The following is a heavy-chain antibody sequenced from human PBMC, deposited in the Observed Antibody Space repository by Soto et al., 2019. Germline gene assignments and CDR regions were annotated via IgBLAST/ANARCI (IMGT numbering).Heavy chain of an antibody. CDR3: VKDEVPCSSNTCFYGPFDY. V-gene: IGHV3-48*02. J-gene: IGHJ4*02. CDR2: ISSRISTI. D-gene: IGHD2-2*01. Sequence: PGGSLRLSCAASGFAFSSYNINWVRRAPGKGLEWVSYISSRISTIFYTDSVRGRFTVSRDNAKNSLYLQMSSLRDEHTAVYYCVKDEVPCSSNTCFYGPFDYWGQGTLVTVSS. CDR1: GFAFSSYN.